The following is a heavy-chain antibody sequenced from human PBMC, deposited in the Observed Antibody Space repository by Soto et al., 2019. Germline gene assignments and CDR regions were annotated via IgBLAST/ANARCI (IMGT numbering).Heavy chain of an antibody. CDR1: GFTFSSYG. V-gene: IGHV3-33*01. CDR3: ARGPIDY. J-gene: IGHJ4*02. Sequence: QVQLVESGGGVVQPGRSLRLSCAASGFTFSSYGMHWFRQAPGKGLEWVAVIWYDGSNKDYADSVKGRFTISRDNSKTKLYLHMNSLRAEDTAVYYCARGPIDYWGQGTLVTVSS. CDR2: IWYDGSNK.